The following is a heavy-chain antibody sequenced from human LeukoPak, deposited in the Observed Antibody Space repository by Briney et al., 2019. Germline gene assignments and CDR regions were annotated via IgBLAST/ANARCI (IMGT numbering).Heavy chain of an antibody. CDR2: IYYSGST. J-gene: IGHJ4*02. V-gene: IGHV4-59*01. CDR1: GGSISSYY. CDR3: ARGPSRDNYGSDFDY. Sequence: SETLSLTCTVSGGSISSYYWSWIRQPPGKGLEWIGYIYYSGSTNYNPSLKSRVTISVDTSKNQFSLKLSSVTAADTAVYYCARGPSRDNYGSDFDYWGQGTLVTVSS. D-gene: IGHD4-11*01.